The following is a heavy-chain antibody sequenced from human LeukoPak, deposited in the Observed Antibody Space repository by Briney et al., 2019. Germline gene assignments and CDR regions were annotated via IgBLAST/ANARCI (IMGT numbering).Heavy chain of an antibody. V-gene: IGHV1-46*01. D-gene: IGHD3-22*01. CDR1: GYTFTSYY. CDR2: INPSGGST. CDR3: ARENYYDSSGYGRYFDY. Sequence: ASVKVSCKASGYTFTSYYMHWVRQAPGQGLEWMGIINPSGGSTSYAQKFQGRVTMTRDMSMSTVYMELSSLRSEDTAVYYCARENYYDSSGYGRYFDYWGQGTLVTVSS. J-gene: IGHJ4*02.